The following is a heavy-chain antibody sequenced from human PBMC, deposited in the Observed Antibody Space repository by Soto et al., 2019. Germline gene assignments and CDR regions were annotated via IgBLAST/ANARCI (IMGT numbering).Heavy chain of an antibody. J-gene: IGHJ6*02. CDR3: AKDTTNSSGWYDYYYGMDV. CDR2: ISGSGGST. D-gene: IGHD6-19*01. CDR1: GFTFSSYA. V-gene: IGHV3-23*01. Sequence: GSLRLSCAASGFTFSSYAMSWVRQAPGKGLEWVSAISGSGGSTYYADSVKGRFTISRDNSKNTLYLQMNSLRAEDTAVYYCAKDTTNSSGWYDYYYGMDVWGQGTTVTVSS.